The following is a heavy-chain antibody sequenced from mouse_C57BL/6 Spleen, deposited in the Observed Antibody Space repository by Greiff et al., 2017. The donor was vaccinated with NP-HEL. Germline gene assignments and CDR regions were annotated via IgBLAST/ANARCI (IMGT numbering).Heavy chain of an antibody. CDR3: ARSPYYGSSRYAMDY. V-gene: IGHV1-69*01. CDR2: IDPSDSYT. Sequence: VQLQQPGAELVMPGASVKLSCKASGYTFTSYWMHWVKQRPGQGLEWIGEIDPSDSYTNYNQKFKGKSTLTVDKSSSTAYMQLSSLTSEDSAVYYCARSPYYGSSRYAMDYWGQGTSVTVSS. D-gene: IGHD1-1*01. J-gene: IGHJ4*01. CDR1: GYTFTSYW.